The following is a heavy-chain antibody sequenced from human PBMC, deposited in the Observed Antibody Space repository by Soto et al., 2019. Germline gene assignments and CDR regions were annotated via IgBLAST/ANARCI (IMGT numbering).Heavy chain of an antibody. D-gene: IGHD5-12*01. CDR1: GDSVSSNSSA. Sequence: SQTLSLACGISGDSVSSNSSACSCIRQSPSRGLEWLGRTYYRSKWYNNYAVSLKSRITINPDTSKNQFSLQLNSVTPGDTAVYYCARDRLGDGYNDYWGQGTLVTVSS. CDR3: ARDRLGDGYNDY. V-gene: IGHV6-1*01. J-gene: IGHJ4*02. CDR2: TYYRSKWYN.